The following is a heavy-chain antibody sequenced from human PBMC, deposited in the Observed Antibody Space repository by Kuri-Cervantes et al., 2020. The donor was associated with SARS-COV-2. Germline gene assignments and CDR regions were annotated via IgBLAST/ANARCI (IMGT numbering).Heavy chain of an antibody. D-gene: IGHD3-10*01. CDR2: INHSGST. V-gene: IGHV4-34*01. CDR1: GGSFSGYY. CDR3: ASGSGSYPNWFDP. Sequence: SETLSLTCAVYGGSFSGYYWSWIRQPPGKGLEWIGEINHSGSTYYNPSLKSRVTISVDTSKNQFSLKLSSVTAADTAVYYCASGSGSYPNWFDPWGQGTLVTVSS. J-gene: IGHJ5*02.